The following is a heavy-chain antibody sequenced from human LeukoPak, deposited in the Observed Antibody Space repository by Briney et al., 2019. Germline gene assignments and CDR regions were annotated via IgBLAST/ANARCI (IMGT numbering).Heavy chain of an antibody. CDR3: ARAVGGKGYFDY. D-gene: IGHD4-23*01. Sequence: GGSLSLSCAASGFTFSSYSMNWVRQAPGKGLEWVSSISSSSSYIYYADSVKGRFTISRDNAKNSLYLQMNSLRAEDTAVYYCARAVGGKGYFDYWGQGTLVTVS. CDR2: ISSSSSYI. V-gene: IGHV3-21*01. J-gene: IGHJ4*02. CDR1: GFTFSSYS.